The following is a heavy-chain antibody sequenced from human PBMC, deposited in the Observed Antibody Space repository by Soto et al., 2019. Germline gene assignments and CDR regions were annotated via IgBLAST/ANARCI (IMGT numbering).Heavy chain of an antibody. CDR1: GGSISNSDYY. CDR3: ARQQWLVLNAFDI. Sequence: PSETLSLTCFVSGGSISNSDYYWGWIRQPPGKGLEWIGTIYYNGNTFYNPSLKSRITMSVDTSQNQFSLKLSSVTAADTAVYYCARQQWLVLNAFDIWGQGTMVTVSS. J-gene: IGHJ3*02. CDR2: IYYNGNT. D-gene: IGHD6-19*01. V-gene: IGHV4-39*01.